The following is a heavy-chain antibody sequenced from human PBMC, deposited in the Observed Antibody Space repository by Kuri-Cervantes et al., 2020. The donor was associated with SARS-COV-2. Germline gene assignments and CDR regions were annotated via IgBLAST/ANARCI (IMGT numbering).Heavy chain of an antibody. V-gene: IGHV3-30*02. J-gene: IGHJ4*02. CDR2: IRYDGSNK. D-gene: IGHD3-9*01. Sequence: LSLICAASGFTFRSYGMHWVRQAPGKGLKWVAFIRYDGSNKYYADSVKGRFTISRDNSKNTLYLQMNSLRAEDTAVYYCARVREDAHILTGYYLFDYWGQGTLVTVSS. CDR1: GFTFRSYG. CDR3: ARVREDAHILTGYYLFDY.